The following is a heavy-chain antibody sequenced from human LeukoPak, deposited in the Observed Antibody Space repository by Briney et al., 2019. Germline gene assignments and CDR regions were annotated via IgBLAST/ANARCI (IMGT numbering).Heavy chain of an antibody. CDR2: IYPGDSDT. Sequence: ESLKISCKGSGYSFTSYWIGWVRQMPGKGLEWMGIIYPGDSDTRYSPSFQGQVTISADKSISTAYLQWSSLKASDTAMYYCARVSSYCSSTSCYLDYWGQGTLVTVSS. V-gene: IGHV5-51*01. CDR3: ARVSSYCSSTSCYLDY. D-gene: IGHD2-2*01. J-gene: IGHJ4*02. CDR1: GYSFTSYW.